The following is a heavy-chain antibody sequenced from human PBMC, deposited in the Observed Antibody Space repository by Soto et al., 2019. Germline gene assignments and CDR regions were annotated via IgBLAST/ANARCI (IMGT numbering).Heavy chain of an antibody. Sequence: EVQLLGSGGGLAQPGGSLRLSCAASGFIFRTYAMNWVRQAPGKGLEWVSVMVGDGSSSDYADSVRGRFTISRDNSKNTLYLQMNNLRAEDTAVYYCAKDLRPDGRYDLDYWGQGTLVTVSS. CDR2: MVGDGSSS. CDR3: AKDLRPDGRYDLDY. J-gene: IGHJ4*02. V-gene: IGHV3-23*01. CDR1: GFIFRTYA. D-gene: IGHD1-26*01.